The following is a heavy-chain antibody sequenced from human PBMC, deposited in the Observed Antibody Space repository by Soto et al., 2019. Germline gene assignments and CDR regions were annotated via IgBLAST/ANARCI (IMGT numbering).Heavy chain of an antibody. Sequence: TLSLTCTVSGGSVNSDYYYWTWIRQPPGKGLEWIGYIYNSGRTNYNPSLKSRVSISVDTSKNQFSLKLSSVTAADTAVYYCAGSRITIFGVVIKNYYYYGMDVWGQGTTVTVSS. D-gene: IGHD3-3*01. J-gene: IGHJ6*02. CDR2: IYNSGRT. CDR1: GGSVNSDYYY. CDR3: AGSRITIFGVVIKNYYYYGMDV. V-gene: IGHV4-61*01.